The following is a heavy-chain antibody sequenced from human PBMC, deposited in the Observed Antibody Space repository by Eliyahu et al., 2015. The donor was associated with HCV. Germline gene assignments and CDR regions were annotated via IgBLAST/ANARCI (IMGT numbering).Heavy chain of an antibody. Sequence: EVQLVESGGGLVQPGGSLRLSCAASRFXFGSYAXNWVXXAPGKGLEWVSGISGRGDRTYYADSVKGRFTISRDNSKNTLYLQMNSLRAEDAAVYYCAKGGGNDYDLLTGYFSLEVLAFDYWGQGTLVTVSS. CDR1: RFXFGSYA. CDR2: ISGRGDRT. V-gene: IGHV3-23*04. J-gene: IGHJ4*02. D-gene: IGHD3-9*01. CDR3: AKGGGNDYDLLTGYFSLEVLAFDY.